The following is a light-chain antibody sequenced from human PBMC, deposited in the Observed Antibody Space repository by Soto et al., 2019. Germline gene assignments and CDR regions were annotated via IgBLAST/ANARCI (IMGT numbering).Light chain of an antibody. CDR1: NSNIGAGYD. V-gene: IGLV1-40*01. Sequence: QSVLTQPPSVSGAPGQRVTISCTGSNSNIGAGYDVHWYQQVPGTAPKLLIYSNNNRLSGVPDRFSGSKSGTSASLAITGLQAEDEADYYCQSYDSSLSGSVVFGGGTKLTVL. CDR2: SNN. CDR3: QSYDSSLSGSVV. J-gene: IGLJ2*01.